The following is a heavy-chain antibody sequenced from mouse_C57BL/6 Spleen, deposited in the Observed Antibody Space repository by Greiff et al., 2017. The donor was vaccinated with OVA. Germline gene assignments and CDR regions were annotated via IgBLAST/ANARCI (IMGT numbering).Heavy chain of an antibody. CDR2: IYPGSGST. V-gene: IGHV1-55*01. CDR1: GYTFTSYW. D-gene: IGHD3-1*01. Sequence: VQLQQPGAELVKPGASVKMSCKASGYTFTSYWITWVKQRPGQGLEWIGDIYPGSGSTNYNEKFKSKATLTVDTSSSTAYMQLSSLTSEDAAFYYCARSRYSSGYFADWGTGTLVTVSA. CDR3: ARSRYSSGYFAD. J-gene: IGHJ3*01.